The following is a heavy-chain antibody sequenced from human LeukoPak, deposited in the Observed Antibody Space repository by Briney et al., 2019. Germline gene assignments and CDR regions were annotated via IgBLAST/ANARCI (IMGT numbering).Heavy chain of an antibody. CDR1: GGSISSGGYS. CDR3: ARKENVYYYFDY. V-gene: IGHV4-30-2*01. CDR2: IYHSGST. J-gene: IGHJ4*02. D-gene: IGHD3-10*01. Sequence: SQTLSLTCAVSGGSISSGGYSWSWIRQPPGKGLEWIGYIYHSGSTYYNPSLKSRVTISVDRSKNQFSLELSSVTAVDTAVYYCARKENVYYYFDYWGQGTLVTVSS.